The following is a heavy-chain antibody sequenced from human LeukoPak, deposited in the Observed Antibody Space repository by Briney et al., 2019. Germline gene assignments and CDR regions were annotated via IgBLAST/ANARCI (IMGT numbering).Heavy chain of an antibody. Sequence: PGGSLRLSCAASGFTFSNYWMHWVRQVPGKGLVWVSRINPGGSSTTYADSVKGRFTISRDNAKNTLYLQMNSLRAEDTAVYYCARSNQAHDYWGQGTLVTVSS. CDR1: GFTFSNYW. D-gene: IGHD4-11*01. V-gene: IGHV3-74*01. CDR3: ARSNQAHDY. CDR2: INPGGSST. J-gene: IGHJ4*02.